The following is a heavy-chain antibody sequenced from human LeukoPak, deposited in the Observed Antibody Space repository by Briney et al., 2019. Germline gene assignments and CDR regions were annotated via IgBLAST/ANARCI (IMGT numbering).Heavy chain of an antibody. CDR1: GFTFSSYE. V-gene: IGHV3-48*03. CDR2: ISSSGSTI. D-gene: IGHD5-18*01. Sequence: GGSLRLSCAASGFTFSSYEMNWVRQAPGKGLEWVSYISSSGSTIYYADFVKGRFTISRDNAKNSLYLQMNSLRAEDTAVYYCARIRDVDTAMVYDYWGQGTLVTVSS. CDR3: ARIRDVDTAMVYDY. J-gene: IGHJ4*02.